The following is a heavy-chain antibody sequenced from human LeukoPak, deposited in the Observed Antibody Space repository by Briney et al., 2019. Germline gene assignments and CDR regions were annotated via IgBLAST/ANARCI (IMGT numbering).Heavy chain of an antibody. J-gene: IGHJ4*02. CDR1: VGSLSSSSYY. CDR2: VYYSGST. V-gene: IGHV4-39*07. CDR3: ARDGYSYGFFDD. D-gene: IGHD5-18*01. Sequence: SETLSLTCTVPVGSLSSSSYYWGWVRQPAGTGLEWLGSVYYSGSTYYNPSLKSRFPISVDTSKNQCSRKLRSLTAAARAVFSWARDGYSYGFFDDWGQGSPVTVSS.